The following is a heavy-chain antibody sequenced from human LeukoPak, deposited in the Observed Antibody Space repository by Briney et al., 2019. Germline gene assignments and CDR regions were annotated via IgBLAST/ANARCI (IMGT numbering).Heavy chain of an antibody. Sequence: ASVKVSCKASGYTFTSYAMHWVRQAPGQRLEWMGWINAGNGNTKYSQKFQGRVTITRDTSASTAYMELSSLRSGDTAVYYCARVAPVDTAMVTIDYWGQGTLVTVSS. CDR2: INAGNGNT. CDR3: ARVAPVDTAMVTIDY. CDR1: GYTFTSYA. D-gene: IGHD5-18*01. J-gene: IGHJ4*02. V-gene: IGHV1-3*01.